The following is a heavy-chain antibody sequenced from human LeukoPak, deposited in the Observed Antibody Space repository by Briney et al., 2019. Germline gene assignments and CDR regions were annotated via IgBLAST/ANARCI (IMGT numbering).Heavy chain of an antibody. CDR2: IYIDGST. V-gene: IGHV3-53*01. Sequence: GGSLRLSCAASGFTVTNNFMSWVRQAPGKGLEWVSVIYIDGSTYYADSVKGRFTISRDKSKNTLYLQMNSLGAEDTAVYYCARLLTNGWYGDWGQGTLVTVSS. CDR3: ARLLTNGWYGD. J-gene: IGHJ4*02. D-gene: IGHD6-19*01. CDR1: GFTVTNNF.